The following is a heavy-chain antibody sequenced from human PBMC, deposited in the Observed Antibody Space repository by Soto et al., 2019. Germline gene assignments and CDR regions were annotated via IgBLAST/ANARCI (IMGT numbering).Heavy chain of an antibody. CDR1: GFTFRKGW. CDR3: GLQDCTNDVFIEDGVTVGGALES. Sequence: EVQLGQSGGGLAQPGKSLRLSCAASGFTFRKGWMHWVRQVPGKGPAWVPYISGDVTTTDYADSVKGRFSISRDNAKDTLNPQMDSLRAEDTAVLYCGLQDCTNDVFIEDGVTVGGALESWGQGTLVTVSS. J-gene: IGHJ1*01. CDR2: ISGDVTTT. D-gene: IGHD2-8*01. V-gene: IGHV3-74*01.